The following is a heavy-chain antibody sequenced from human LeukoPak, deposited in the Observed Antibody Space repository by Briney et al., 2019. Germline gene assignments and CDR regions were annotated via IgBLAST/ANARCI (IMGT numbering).Heavy chain of an antibody. CDR3: AREPTNSDGRPLDY. Sequence: SETLSLTCTVSGGSISSSSYYWGWIRQPPGKGLEWIGSIYYSGSTYYNPSLKSRVTISVDTSKNQFSLKLSSVTAADTAVYYCAREPTNSDGRPLDYWGQGILVTVSS. CDR1: GGSISSSSYY. CDR2: IYYSGST. D-gene: IGHD5-24*01. V-gene: IGHV4-39*02. J-gene: IGHJ4*02.